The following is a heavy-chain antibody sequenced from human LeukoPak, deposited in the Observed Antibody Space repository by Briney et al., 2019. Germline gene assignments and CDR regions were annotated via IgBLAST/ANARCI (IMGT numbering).Heavy chain of an antibody. J-gene: IGHJ4*02. CDR2: ISYDGSNK. CDR1: GFTFSSYG. V-gene: IGHV3-30*03. CDR3: AREAKMATRAFDY. D-gene: IGHD5-24*01. Sequence: QPGGSLRLSCAASGFTFSSYGMHWVRQAPGKGLEWVAVISYDGSNKYYADSVKGRFTISRDNSKNTLYLQMNSLRAEDTAVYYCAREAKMATRAFDYWGQGTLVTVSS.